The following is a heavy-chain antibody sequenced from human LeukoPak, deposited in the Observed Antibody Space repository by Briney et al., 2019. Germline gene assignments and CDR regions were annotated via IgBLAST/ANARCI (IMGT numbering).Heavy chain of an antibody. CDR1: GYTFTSYY. D-gene: IGHD3-22*01. J-gene: IGHJ4*02. CDR2: MNPNSGNT. V-gene: IGHV1-8*02. Sequence: ASVKVSCKASGYTFTSYYMHWVRQATGQGLEWMGWMNPNSGNTGYAQKFQGRVTMARNTSISTAYMELSSLRSEDTAVYYCASIYYDSSGYYILDYWGQGTLVTVSS. CDR3: ASIYYDSSGYYILDY.